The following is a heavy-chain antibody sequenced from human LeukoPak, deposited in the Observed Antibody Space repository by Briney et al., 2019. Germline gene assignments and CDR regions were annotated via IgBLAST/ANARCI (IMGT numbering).Heavy chain of an antibody. V-gene: IGHV1-69*05. D-gene: IGHD3-22*01. Sequence: GASVKVSCKASGGTFSSYAISWVRQAPGQGLEWMGRIIPIFGTANYAQKFQGRVTITTDESTSTAYMELSSLRSEDTAVYYCARDDYYDSSGYTMGSAYWGQGTLVTVSS. CDR3: ARDDYYDSSGYTMGSAY. CDR2: IIPIFGTA. CDR1: GGTFSSYA. J-gene: IGHJ4*02.